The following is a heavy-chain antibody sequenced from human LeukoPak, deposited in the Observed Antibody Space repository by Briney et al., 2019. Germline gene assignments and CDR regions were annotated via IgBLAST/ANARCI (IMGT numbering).Heavy chain of an antibody. CDR1: GFTFSSYW. D-gene: IGHD6-19*01. J-gene: IGHJ5*02. CDR3: ARSQTIAVADWFDP. Sequence: PGGSLRLSCAASGFTFSSYWMHWVRQAPGKGLVWVSRINSDGSSTSYADSVKGRFTISRDNAKNTLYLQMNSLRAEDTAVYYCARSQTIAVADWFDPWGQGTLVTGSS. CDR2: INSDGSST. V-gene: IGHV3-74*01.